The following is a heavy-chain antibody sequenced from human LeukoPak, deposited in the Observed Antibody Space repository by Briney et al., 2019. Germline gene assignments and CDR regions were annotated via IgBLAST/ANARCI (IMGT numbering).Heavy chain of an antibody. Sequence: SETLSLTCTVSGGSISSYYWSWIRQPPGKGLEWIGYMYYTGSTSYNPSLKSRVTMSVDTSKNQFSLKLSSVTAADTAVYYCARDRQQLVRGDHFDYWGQGTLVTVSS. CDR1: GGSISSYY. V-gene: IGHV4-59*12. CDR3: ARDRQQLVRGDHFDY. D-gene: IGHD6-13*01. CDR2: MYYTGST. J-gene: IGHJ4*02.